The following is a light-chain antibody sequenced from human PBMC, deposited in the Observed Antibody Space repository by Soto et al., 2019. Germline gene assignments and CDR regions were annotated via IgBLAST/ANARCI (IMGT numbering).Light chain of an antibody. CDR2: DAS. V-gene: IGKV3-20*01. CDR1: QSLSSSQ. CDR3: HQDGSLPFA. J-gene: IGKJ3*01. Sequence: EIVLTQSPGTLSLSPGERATLSCRASQSLSSSQLAWYQQKPGQAPRLLIHDASSRATGISDRFTGSGSGTDFTLAFTTLAPEGFAMYYCHQDGSLPFAFGPGTKLD.